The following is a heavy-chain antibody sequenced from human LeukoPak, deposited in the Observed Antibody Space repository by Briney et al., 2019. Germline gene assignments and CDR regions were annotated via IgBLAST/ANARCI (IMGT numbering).Heavy chain of an antibody. D-gene: IGHD3-3*01. J-gene: IGHJ4*02. CDR1: GGSISSYY. CDR3: ARDLHDFWSGYYLH. Sequence: TSETLSLTCTVSGGSISSYYWSWIRQPPGKGLEWIGYIYYSGSTNYNPSLKSRVTISVDTSKNQFSLKLSSVTAADTAVYYCARDLHDFWSGYYLHWGQGTLVTVSS. V-gene: IGHV4-59*01. CDR2: IYYSGST.